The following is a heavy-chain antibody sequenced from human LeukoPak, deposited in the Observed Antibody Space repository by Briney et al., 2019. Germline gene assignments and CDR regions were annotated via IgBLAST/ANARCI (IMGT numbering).Heavy chain of an antibody. CDR2: IISKAHSYAT. V-gene: IGHV3-73*01. Sequence: PGGSLSLSCAASGFPFSDSAIHWVRQASGKGLEWVGRIISKAHSYATVYAASVKGRFTISRDDSKNTAYLQMNSLKTEDTAVYYCTRLDGDYRGYWGQGTLVTVSS. J-gene: IGHJ4*02. D-gene: IGHD4-17*01. CDR3: TRLDGDYRGY. CDR1: GFPFSDSA.